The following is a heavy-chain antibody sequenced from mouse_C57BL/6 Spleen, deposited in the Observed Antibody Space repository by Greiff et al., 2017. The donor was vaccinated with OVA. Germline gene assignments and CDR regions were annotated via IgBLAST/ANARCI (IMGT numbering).Heavy chain of an antibody. V-gene: IGHV5-6*01. D-gene: IGHD3-2*02. CDR3: ARHGDSSGYFDY. CDR1: GFTFSSYG. Sequence: EVKLMESGGDLVKPGGSLKLSCAASGFTFSSYGMSWVRQTPDKRLEWVATISSGGSYTYYPERVKGRFTISRDNAKNTLDLQMSSLKSEDTAMDYCARHGDSSGYFDYWGQGTTLTVSS. CDR2: ISSGGSYT. J-gene: IGHJ2*01.